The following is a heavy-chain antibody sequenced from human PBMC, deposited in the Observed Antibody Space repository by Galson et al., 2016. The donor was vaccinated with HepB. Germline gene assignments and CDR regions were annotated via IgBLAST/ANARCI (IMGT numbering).Heavy chain of an antibody. D-gene: IGHD2-21*01. V-gene: IGHV3-7*01. Sequence: SLRLSCAASGFTCTNYWMSWVRQAPGKGLEWVAQINQDANEKYDVDSVKGRVTIFRDNAKNSLYLQVNSLRAEDTAVYYFAREATRGGDFDYWAQGTLVSVSS. J-gene: IGHJ4*02. CDR1: GFTCTNYW. CDR3: AREATRGGDFDY. CDR2: INQDANEK.